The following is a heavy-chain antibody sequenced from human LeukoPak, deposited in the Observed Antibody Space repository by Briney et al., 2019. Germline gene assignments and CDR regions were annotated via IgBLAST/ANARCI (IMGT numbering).Heavy chain of an antibody. CDR1: GFTFSSHG. CDR2: IWYDGSNK. D-gene: IGHD1-26*01. J-gene: IGHJ4*02. Sequence: GGSLRLSCAASGFTFSSHGMHWVRQAPGKGLEWVALIWYDGSNKYYADSVKGRFTISIDNSRNTLYLQMNSLRAEDTAVYYCARLRGSYMDSWGQGTLVTVSS. CDR3: ARLRGSYMDS. V-gene: IGHV3-33*01.